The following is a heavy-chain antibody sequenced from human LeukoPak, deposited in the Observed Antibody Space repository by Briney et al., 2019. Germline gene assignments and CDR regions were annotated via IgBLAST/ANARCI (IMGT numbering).Heavy chain of an antibody. CDR3: AADSGVYSGYEFDY. CDR1: GFTFTSSA. D-gene: IGHD5-12*01. CDR2: IVVGSGNT. V-gene: IGHV1-58*02. Sequence: GTSVKVSCKASGFTFTSSAMQWVRQARGQRLEWIGWIVVGSGNTNYAQKFQERVTITRDMSTSTAYMELSSQRSEDTAVYYCAADSGVYSGYEFDYWGQGTLVTVSS. J-gene: IGHJ4*02.